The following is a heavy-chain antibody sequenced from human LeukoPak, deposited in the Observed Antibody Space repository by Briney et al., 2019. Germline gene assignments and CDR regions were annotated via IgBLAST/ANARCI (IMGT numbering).Heavy chain of an antibody. CDR1: GFTFSRYA. CDR3: AKDSIGVSGKRGGFDS. Sequence: GGPLRLSCAASGFTFSRYAMSWVPEAPGKGLEWVSDISRSGGTTTYADSRKGRFTISTDNSKNTLFLQMNSLRGDDTAVYYCAKDSIGVSGKRGGFDSWGQGTLVTVSS. CDR2: ISRSGGTT. V-gene: IGHV3-23*01. J-gene: IGHJ4*02. D-gene: IGHD6-13*01.